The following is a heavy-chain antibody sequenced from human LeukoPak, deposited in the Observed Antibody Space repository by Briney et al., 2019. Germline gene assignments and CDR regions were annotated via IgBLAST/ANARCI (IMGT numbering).Heavy chain of an antibody. CDR1: GFTFSNHA. CDR2: ISGSSGST. Sequence: QPGGSLRLSCVASGFTFSNHAVSWVRQAPGKGLEWVSVISGSSGSTYYADSVKGRFTLSRDNSKNTLYLQMNSLRAEDTAVYYCAKDAEYSSSWYDIQHWGQGTLVTVSS. V-gene: IGHV3-23*01. D-gene: IGHD6-13*01. J-gene: IGHJ1*01. CDR3: AKDAEYSSSWYDIQH.